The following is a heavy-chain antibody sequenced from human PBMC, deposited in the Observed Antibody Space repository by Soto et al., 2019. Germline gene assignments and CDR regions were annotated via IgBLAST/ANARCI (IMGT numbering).Heavy chain of an antibody. CDR3: ARELADSSIVRRDPYYFDY. V-gene: IGHV4-59*01. J-gene: IGHJ4*02. D-gene: IGHD6-13*01. CDR2: IHYSGST. CDR1: GGSIYSYF. Sequence: PSETLSLTCTVSGGSIYSYFWSWIRQPPGKGLEWIGYIHYSGSTNYNPSLKSRVTISVDTSKNQFSLKLSSVTAADTAVYYCARELADSSIVRRDPYYFDYRAQGTLVTVSS.